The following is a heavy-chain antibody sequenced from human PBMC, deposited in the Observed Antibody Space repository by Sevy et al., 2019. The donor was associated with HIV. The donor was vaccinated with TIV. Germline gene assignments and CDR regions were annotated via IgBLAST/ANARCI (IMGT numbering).Heavy chain of an antibody. D-gene: IGHD3-3*01. Sequence: QAGGSLRLSCAASGFTFDDYAMHWVRQAPGKGLEWVSAISWNSGSIGYSDSVKGRFTISRDKSKNSLYLQMNSLRAEDTAFYYCAKDRAMYFDSWSGAAIDSWGQGTLVTVSS. V-gene: IGHV3-9*01. CDR3: AKDRAMYFDSWSGAAIDS. J-gene: IGHJ4*02. CDR2: ISWNSGSI. CDR1: GFTFDDYA.